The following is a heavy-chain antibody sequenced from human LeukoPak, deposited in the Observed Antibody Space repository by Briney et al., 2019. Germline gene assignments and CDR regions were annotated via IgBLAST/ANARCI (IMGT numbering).Heavy chain of an antibody. CDR2: IKQDGSEK. CDR3: ARRMTTVTAYFDY. V-gene: IGHV3-7*01. CDR1: GFTFSSYW. J-gene: IGHJ4*02. Sequence: PGGSLRLSCAASGFTFSSYWMSWVRQAPGKGLEWVANIKQDGSEKYYVDSVKGRFTISRDNAKNSLYLQMNGLRAENTAVYYCARRMTTVTAYFDYWGQGTLVTVSS. D-gene: IGHD4-11*01.